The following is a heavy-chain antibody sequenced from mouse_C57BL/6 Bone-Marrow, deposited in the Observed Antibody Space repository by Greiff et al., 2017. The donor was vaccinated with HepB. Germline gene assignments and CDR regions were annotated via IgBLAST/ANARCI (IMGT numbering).Heavy chain of an antibody. D-gene: IGHD1-1*01. CDR2: IHPSDSDT. CDR3: AGIYYYGGAWFAY. Sequence: QVQLQQPGAELVKPGASVKVSCKASAYTFTSYWMHWVKQRPGQGLEWIGRIHPSDSDTNYNQKFKGKATLTVDKSSSTAYIQLSSLTSEDSAVYYCAGIYYYGGAWFAYWGQGTLVTVCA. CDR1: AYTFTSYW. J-gene: IGHJ3*01. V-gene: IGHV1-74*01.